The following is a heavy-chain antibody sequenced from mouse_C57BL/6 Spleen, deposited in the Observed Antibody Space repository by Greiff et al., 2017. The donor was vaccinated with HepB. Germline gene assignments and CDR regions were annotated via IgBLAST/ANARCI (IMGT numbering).Heavy chain of an antibody. J-gene: IGHJ4*01. V-gene: IGHV1-55*01. CDR2: IYPGSGSN. CDR1: GYTFTSYW. CDR3: ARGGYDYDERYYYAMDY. D-gene: IGHD2-4*01. Sequence: VQLQQPGAELVKPGASVKMSCKASGYTFTSYWITWVKQRPGQGLEWIGDIYPGSGSNNYNEKFKSNATLTVDTSSSTAYMQLSSLTSEDSAVYYCARGGYDYDERYYYAMDYWGQGTSVTVSS.